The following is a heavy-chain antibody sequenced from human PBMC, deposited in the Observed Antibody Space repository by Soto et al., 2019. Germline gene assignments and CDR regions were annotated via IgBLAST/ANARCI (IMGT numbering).Heavy chain of an antibody. CDR2: IKEDGSQK. CDR3: ARGLGYFDL. V-gene: IGHV3-7*02. Sequence: GGSLRLSCAASGFTFSSYWMSWVRQAPGKGLEWVANIKEDGSQKNYVDSVKGRFTISRDNAKKSLYLQMNSLRAGDTAVYYCARGLGYFDLWGGGTLVTVPS. D-gene: IGHD5-12*01. CDR1: GFTFSSYW. J-gene: IGHJ2*01.